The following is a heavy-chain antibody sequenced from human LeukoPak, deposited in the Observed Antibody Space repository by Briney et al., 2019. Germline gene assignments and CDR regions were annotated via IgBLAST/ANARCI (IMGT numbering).Heavy chain of an antibody. CDR3: SRQDVVVTSLPVADAFYI. D-gene: IGHD3-22*01. V-gene: IGHV5-51*01. J-gene: IGHJ3*02. CDR2: IYPGDSDT. CDR1: GSSFTSYW. Sequence: GESLKISCKGSGSSFTSYWIGWGRQLPGKGLEWMGIIYPGDSDTRYSPSFQGQVTISADKSISTAYLQWSRLKAFDPPLYYFSRQDVVVTSLPVADAFYIWGQGTMVTVSS.